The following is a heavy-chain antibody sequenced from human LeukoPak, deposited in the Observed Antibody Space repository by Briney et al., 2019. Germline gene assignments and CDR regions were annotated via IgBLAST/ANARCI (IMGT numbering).Heavy chain of an antibody. V-gene: IGHV4-39*07. Sequence: LRLSCAASGFTFSSYGMHWVRQAPGKGLEWIGSIYYSGSTYYNPSLKSRVTISVDTSKNQFSLKLSSVTAADTAVYYCARDDYGDYHLGYWGQGTLVTVSS. CDR1: GFTFSSYG. D-gene: IGHD4-17*01. J-gene: IGHJ4*02. CDR3: ARDDYGDYHLGY. CDR2: IYYSGST.